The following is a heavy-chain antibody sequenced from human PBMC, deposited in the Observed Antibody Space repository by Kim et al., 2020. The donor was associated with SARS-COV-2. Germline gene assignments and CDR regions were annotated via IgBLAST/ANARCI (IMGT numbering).Heavy chain of an antibody. Sequence: GGSLRLSCAASGFTFDDYAMHWVRQAPGKVLEWVSLISWDGGSTYYADSVKGRFTISRDNSKNSLYLQMNSLRAEDTALYYCAKDIGGGGSGRSVGWYYYGMDVWGQGTTVTVSS. V-gene: IGHV3-43D*03. CDR1: GFTFDDYA. CDR2: ISWDGGST. CDR3: AKDIGGGGSGRSVGWYYYGMDV. J-gene: IGHJ6*02. D-gene: IGHD3-10*01.